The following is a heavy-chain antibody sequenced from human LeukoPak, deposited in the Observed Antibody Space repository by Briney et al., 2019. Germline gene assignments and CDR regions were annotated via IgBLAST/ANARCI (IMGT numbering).Heavy chain of an antibody. D-gene: IGHD6-6*01. J-gene: IGHJ4*02. V-gene: IGHV3-48*04. CDR3: ARGPNSNWSGLDF. CDR1: GFTFSSSA. CDR2: ITNSGNSK. Sequence: GGSLRLSCAASGFTFSSSAMSWVRQAPGKGLEWVSYITNSGNSKSYADSVKGRFTVSRDNARNTLYLQVNNLRAEDTAVYYCARGPNSNWSGLDFWGQGTLLTVSS.